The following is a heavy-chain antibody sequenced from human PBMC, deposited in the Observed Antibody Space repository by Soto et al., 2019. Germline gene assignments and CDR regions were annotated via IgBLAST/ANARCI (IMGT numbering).Heavy chain of an antibody. Sequence: ASVKVSCKVSGYTLTELSMHWVRQAPGKGLEWMGGFDPEDGETIYAQKFQGRVTMTEDTSTDTAYMELSSLRSEDTAVYYCATAWATIDWLGWFDPWGQGTLVTVSS. CDR1: GYTLTELS. CDR3: ATAWATIDWLGWFDP. D-gene: IGHD3-9*01. V-gene: IGHV1-24*01. CDR2: FDPEDGET. J-gene: IGHJ5*02.